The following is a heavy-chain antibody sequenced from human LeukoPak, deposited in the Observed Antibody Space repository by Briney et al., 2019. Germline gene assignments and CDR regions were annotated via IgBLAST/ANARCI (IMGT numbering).Heavy chain of an antibody. V-gene: IGHV3-48*01. CDR1: GFTFSSYS. Sequence: GGSLTLSCAASGFTFSSYSMNWVRQAPGKGLEGVSLITSSSSNMYYADSVKGRFTISRDNAKNSLYLQMNSLRAEDTAVYYCARVGSSWCLDCWGQGTLVTVSS. J-gene: IGHJ4*02. CDR2: ITSSSSNM. D-gene: IGHD6-13*01. CDR3: ARVGSSWCLDC.